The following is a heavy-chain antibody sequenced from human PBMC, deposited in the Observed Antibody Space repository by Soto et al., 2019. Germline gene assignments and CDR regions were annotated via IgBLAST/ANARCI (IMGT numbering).Heavy chain of an antibody. V-gene: IGHV1-69*08. CDR2: TIPILDVA. CDR1: GGTFSTST. CDR3: ARDSPIGSTYIGYDAIDS. J-gene: IGHJ4*02. D-gene: IGHD5-12*01. Sequence: QVQLVQSGAEVKTPGSSVKVSCKASGGTFSTSTFTWVRQAPGQGLEWMGRTIPILDVADYAQDFQGRVTITSDKSTSTAYMELTRLTSKDTAVYYCARDSPIGSTYIGYDAIDSWGQGTLVTVSS.